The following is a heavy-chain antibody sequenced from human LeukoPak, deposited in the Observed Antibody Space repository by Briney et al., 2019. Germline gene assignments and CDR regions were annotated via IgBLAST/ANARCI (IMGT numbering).Heavy chain of an antibody. J-gene: IGHJ4*02. CDR1: GFTVSSYA. V-gene: IGHV3-23*01. Sequence: GGSLRLSCAAPGFTVSSYAMSWVRQAPGMGLQLVSAISTDGGSTYSADSVKGRFTISRDNSKSTLFLQMNSLRAEDTAVYFCAKDYRGSFTDWGQGTLVTVSS. CDR2: ISTDGGST. D-gene: IGHD1-26*01. CDR3: AKDYRGSFTD.